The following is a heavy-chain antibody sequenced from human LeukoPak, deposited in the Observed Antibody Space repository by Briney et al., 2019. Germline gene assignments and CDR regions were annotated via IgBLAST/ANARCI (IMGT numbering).Heavy chain of an antibody. D-gene: IGHD2-8*01. CDR2: IYYRGST. Sequence: PSETLSLTCTVSGGSISSYYWSWIRQPPGKGLEWIGYIYYRGSTNYNPSLKSRVTISVDTSKNQFSLKLTSVTAADTAIYYCARYRAYGMRRFFDYWGQGTLVTVSS. J-gene: IGHJ4*02. V-gene: IGHV4-59*08. CDR3: ARYRAYGMRRFFDY. CDR1: GGSISSYY.